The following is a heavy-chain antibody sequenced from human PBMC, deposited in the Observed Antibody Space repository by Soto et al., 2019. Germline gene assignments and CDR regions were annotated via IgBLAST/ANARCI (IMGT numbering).Heavy chain of an antibody. D-gene: IGHD1-26*01. V-gene: IGHV1-18*01. CDR3: ARGEGYCDL. CDR2: ISAYNGNT. J-gene: IGHJ2*01. CDR1: GYTFTSYG. Sequence: QVQLVQSGAEVKKPGASVKVSCKASGYTFTSYGITWVRQAPGQGLEWRGWISAYNGNTNYAQKLQGRVTMTTDTYPSSASMELRSVRSDDAAVYSGARGEGYCDLWGRGPLVTVSS.